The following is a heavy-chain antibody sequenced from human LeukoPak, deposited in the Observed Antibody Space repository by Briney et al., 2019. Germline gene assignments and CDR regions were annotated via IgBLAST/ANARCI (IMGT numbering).Heavy chain of an antibody. V-gene: IGHV3-7*01. CDR3: ASRHSSSWYYYYYYMDV. J-gene: IGHJ6*03. Sequence: EGSLRLSCAASGFTFSAYWMTWVRQAPGKGLEWVANIRQDGSEKYYVDSVKGRFAISRDNAKNSLYLQMNSLRAEDTAVYYCASRHSSSWYYYYYYMDVWGKGTTVTVSS. CDR2: IRQDGSEK. CDR1: GFTFSAYW. D-gene: IGHD6-13*01.